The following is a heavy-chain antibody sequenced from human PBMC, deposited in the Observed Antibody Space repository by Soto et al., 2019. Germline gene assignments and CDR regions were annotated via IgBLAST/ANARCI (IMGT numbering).Heavy chain of an antibody. D-gene: IGHD1-26*01. V-gene: IGHV3-53*01. CDR3: ARDATYSGSYYYFDY. CDR1: GFTASSNY. CDR2: IYSSGST. Sequence: GGSLRLSCAASGFTASSNYMSWVCQAPGKGLEWVSIIYSSGSTYYADSVKGRFTISRDNSKNTLYLQMNSLRADDTAVYYCARDATYSGSYYYFDYWGQGALVTVSS. J-gene: IGHJ4*02.